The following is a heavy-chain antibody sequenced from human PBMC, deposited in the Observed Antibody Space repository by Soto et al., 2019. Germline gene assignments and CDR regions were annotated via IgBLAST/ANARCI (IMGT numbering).Heavy chain of an antibody. D-gene: IGHD2-2*01. V-gene: IGHV3-23*01. CDR2: ISGSGGST. Sequence: EVQLLESGGGLVQPGGSLRLSCAASGFTFSTYGMSWARQAPGKGLEWVSGISGSGGSTYYADSVKGRFTLSRDNSKNSLYLQRNSLRAEDTAIYFCAKTRRYCTTTTCQYFYYDMDVWGQGTTVIVSS. CDR3: AKTRRYCTTTTCQYFYYDMDV. J-gene: IGHJ6*02. CDR1: GFTFSTYG.